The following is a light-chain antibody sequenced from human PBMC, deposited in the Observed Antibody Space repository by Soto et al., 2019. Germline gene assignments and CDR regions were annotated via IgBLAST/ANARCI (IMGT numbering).Light chain of an antibody. Sequence: QSVLTQPPSMSGAPGQRVTMSCTGSSSNLGAGYDVHWYQRLPGAAPRLLLSGDNTRPSGVPDRFSGSRSGTSASLAITGLQAEDEADYYCQTFDSSLTISWVFGGGTQLTVL. CDR3: QTFDSSLTISWV. V-gene: IGLV1-40*01. CDR1: SSNLGAGYD. CDR2: GDN. J-gene: IGLJ3*02.